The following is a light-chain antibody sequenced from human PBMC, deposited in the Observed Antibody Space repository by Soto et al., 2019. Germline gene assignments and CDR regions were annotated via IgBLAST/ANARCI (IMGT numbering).Light chain of an antibody. J-gene: IGKJ1*01. Sequence: DIQLTQSPSTLSASVGDRVTITCRASQSVDDWLAWYQQKPGKAPNLLISRTSILKSGVPSRFSGSGSGTDFSLTINSLQPDDFATYYCQQYSHYSRTFGQWTKVEI. CDR2: RTS. CDR3: QQYSHYSRT. V-gene: IGKV1-5*03. CDR1: QSVDDW.